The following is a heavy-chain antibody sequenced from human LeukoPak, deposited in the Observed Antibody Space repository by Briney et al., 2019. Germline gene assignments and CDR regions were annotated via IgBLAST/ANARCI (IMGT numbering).Heavy chain of an antibody. V-gene: IGHV6-1*01. CDR1: GDSVSSNSAA. CDR3: ARAGGPREYRSNWYGNFFDP. J-gene: IGHJ5*02. D-gene: IGHD6-13*01. CDR2: TYYRSRWYN. Sequence: SQTLSLTCAISGDSVSSNSAAWNWIRQSPSRGLEWLGRTYYRSRWYNDYAVSVKSRIAISPDTSKNQFSLQLNSVTPEDTAVYYCARAGGPREYRSNWYGNFFDPWGQGTLVIVSS.